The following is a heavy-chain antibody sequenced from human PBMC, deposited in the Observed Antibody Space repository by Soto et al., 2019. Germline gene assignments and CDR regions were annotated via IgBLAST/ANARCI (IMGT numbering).Heavy chain of an antibody. CDR1: GFTFSNHA. V-gene: IGHV3-23*01. J-gene: IGHJ6*02. Sequence: PGGSLRLSCAASGFTFSNHAMSWVRQAPGKGLEWVSIIGGTGVNKYYADSVKGRFTISRDNSKNTLYLQMNSLRAEDTAVYYCARYDSSGYYWPYYYYGMDVWGQGTTVTVSS. CDR3: ARYDSSGYYWPYYYYGMDV. CDR2: IGGTGVNK. D-gene: IGHD3-22*01.